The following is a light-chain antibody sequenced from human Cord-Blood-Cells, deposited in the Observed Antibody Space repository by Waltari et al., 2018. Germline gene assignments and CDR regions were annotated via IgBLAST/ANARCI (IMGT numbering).Light chain of an antibody. V-gene: IGKV3-20*01. Sequence: EIVLTQPPGPLSLSPGERATLSCRASQSVSSSYLAWDQQQPGQAPRLLISGASSRATGIPDRLSGSGSGTDFTLTISRLEPEDFAVYYCQQYGSSPETFGQGTKVEIK. J-gene: IGKJ1*01. CDR2: GAS. CDR3: QQYGSSPET. CDR1: QSVSSSY.